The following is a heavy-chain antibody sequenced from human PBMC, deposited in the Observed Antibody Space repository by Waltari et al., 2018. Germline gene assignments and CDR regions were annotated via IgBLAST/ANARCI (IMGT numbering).Heavy chain of an antibody. J-gene: IGHJ4*02. CDR3: ARDDVDSSAFGGF. V-gene: IGHV1-18*01. Sequence: QLVQSGAEVKKPGASVKVSCKGSGYIFSNYGVPWVRQAPGQGLEWMGWISGYNGEAKYEEKFEGRVTMTRDTSTSTAYMEIRGLTSDDTAVYFCARDDVDSSAFGGFWGQGTQVTVSS. CDR2: ISGYNGEA. CDR1: GYIFSNYG. D-gene: IGHD3-22*01.